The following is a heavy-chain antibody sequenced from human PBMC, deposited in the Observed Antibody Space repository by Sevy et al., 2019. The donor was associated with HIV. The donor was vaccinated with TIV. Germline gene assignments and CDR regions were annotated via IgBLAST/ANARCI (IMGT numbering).Heavy chain of an antibody. J-gene: IGHJ4*02. CDR1: GFTFSSYA. V-gene: IGHV3-30-3*01. CDR2: ISYDGSNK. D-gene: IGHD6-19*01. CDR3: ASLAVAGKDFDY. Sequence: GGSLRLSCAASGFTFSSYAMHWVRQAPGKGLEWVAVISYDGSNKYYADSVKGRFTISRDNSKNTLYLQMNSLRAEDTAVYYCASLAVAGKDFDYWGQRTLVTVSS.